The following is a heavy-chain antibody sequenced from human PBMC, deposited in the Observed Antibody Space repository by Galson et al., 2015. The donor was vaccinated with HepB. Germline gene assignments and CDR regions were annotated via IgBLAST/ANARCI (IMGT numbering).Heavy chain of an antibody. J-gene: IGHJ4*02. Sequence: SVKVSCKASGYTFTNYDINWVRQATGQGLEWMGWMNPNSGTTGYAQKFQGRLTMARSTSISTAYMELSSLRSEDTAVYYCARGPVGGFDYWGQGTLVTVSS. V-gene: IGHV1-8*01. CDR3: ARGPVGGFDY. D-gene: IGHD3-10*01. CDR2: MNPNSGTT. CDR1: GYTFTNYD.